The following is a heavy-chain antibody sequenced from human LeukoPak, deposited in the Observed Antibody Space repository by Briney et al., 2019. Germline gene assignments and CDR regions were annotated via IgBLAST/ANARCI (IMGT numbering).Heavy chain of an antibody. D-gene: IGHD2-8*02. J-gene: IGHJ4*02. CDR2: INSDGRST. CDR3: VRGADTGSDS. CDR1: GFTFSRYW. Sequence: GGSLLLSCVASGFTFSRYWMHWVRRAPGKGRVWVSRINSDGRSTNYSDSVKGRVSISRDNAENTLYLQMNSLRVEDTAVYYCVRGADTGSDSWGQGTLVTVSS. V-gene: IGHV3-74*01.